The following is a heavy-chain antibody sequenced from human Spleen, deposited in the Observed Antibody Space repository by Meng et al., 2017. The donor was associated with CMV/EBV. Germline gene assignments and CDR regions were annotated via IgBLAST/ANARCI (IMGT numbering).Heavy chain of an antibody. D-gene: IGHD3-16*01. CDR3: ARGGSTFSTHSWFDP. V-gene: IGHV3-21*01. CDR1: GLPFTTYS. J-gene: IGHJ5*02. Sequence: GLPFTTYSLDWVRDAPGKGLGWFSSISSSSYYIYYADSMKGRFTISRDNAKDSLYLQMNSLRAEDTAVYYCARGGSTFSTHSWFDPWGQGTLVTVSS. CDR2: ISSSSYYI.